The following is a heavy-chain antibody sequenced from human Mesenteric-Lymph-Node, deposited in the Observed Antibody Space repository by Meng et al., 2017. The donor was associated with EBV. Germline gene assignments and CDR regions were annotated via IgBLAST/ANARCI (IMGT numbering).Heavy chain of an antibody. V-gene: IGHV4-39*01. CDR2: IYYSGTT. Sequence: QLQLQESGPGLVRPSGTLSLIFTVSSDSISSTSYHWGWIRQPPGKGLEWIGSIYYSGTTYFNPSLESRVSISVDTSKKQFSLRLTSVTAADTAVYYCARQYGSSFDYWGQGTLVTVSS. D-gene: IGHD3-10*01. CDR1: SDSISSTSYH. CDR3: ARQYGSSFDY. J-gene: IGHJ4*02.